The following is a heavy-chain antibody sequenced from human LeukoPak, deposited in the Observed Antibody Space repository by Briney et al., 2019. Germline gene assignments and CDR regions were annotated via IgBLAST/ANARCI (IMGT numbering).Heavy chain of an antibody. V-gene: IGHV3-21*01. CDR2: ISSSSTFI. CDR3: ARDRFWIDYYYYMDV. D-gene: IGHD3-3*01. CDR1: GFTFSTCS. Sequence: PGGSLRLSCEASGFTFSTCSMNWVCQAPGKGLEWVSSISSSSTFIYYADSVKGRFTISRDNAKNSLYLEVNSLRAEDTAVYYCARDRFWIDYYYYMDVWGKGTTVTVSS. J-gene: IGHJ6*03.